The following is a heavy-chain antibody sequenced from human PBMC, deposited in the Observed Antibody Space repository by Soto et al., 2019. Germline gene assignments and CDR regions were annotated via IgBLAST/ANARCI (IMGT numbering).Heavy chain of an antibody. J-gene: IGHJ1*01. V-gene: IGHV4-61*01. D-gene: IGHD3-22*01. Sequence: SETLSLTCSVSGVSINSGTYYWTWIRQSPGKGLEWMGYIYYTGSTHYNPSLQGRVTMSLDTPNNQFSLELSSVTAADTAVYFCARLYYYDRYFQHWGQGTLVTVSS. CDR3: ARLYYYDRYFQH. CDR1: GVSINSGTYY. CDR2: IYYTGST.